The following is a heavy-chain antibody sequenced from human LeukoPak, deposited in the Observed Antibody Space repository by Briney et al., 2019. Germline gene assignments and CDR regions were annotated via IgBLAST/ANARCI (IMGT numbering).Heavy chain of an antibody. CDR2: ISAYNGNT. D-gene: IGHD7-27*01. J-gene: IGHJ4*02. Sequence: ASVKVSCKASGYTFTSYGISWVRQAPGQGLEGMGWISAYNGNTNYAQKLQGRVTMTKDTSTSTTYMELRSLRSDDTAVYYCARGETGDYYFDYWGQGTLVTVSS. CDR3: ARGETGDYYFDY. CDR1: GYTFTSYG. V-gene: IGHV1-18*01.